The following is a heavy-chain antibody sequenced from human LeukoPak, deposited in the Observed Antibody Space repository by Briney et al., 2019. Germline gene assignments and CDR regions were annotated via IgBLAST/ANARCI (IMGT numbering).Heavy chain of an antibody. CDR3: VKDAYPNYFDY. J-gene: IGHJ4*02. CDR2: ISYDGNNK. V-gene: IGHV3-30*18. Sequence: GGSLRLSCEASGFTFTDYGMHWVRQAPGKGLEWVAVISYDGNNKYYADSVKGRFTISRDNSKNTLDLQMSSLRGVDTAVYYCVKDAYPNYFDYWGQGTLVTVSS. D-gene: IGHD3-16*01. CDR1: GFTFTDYG.